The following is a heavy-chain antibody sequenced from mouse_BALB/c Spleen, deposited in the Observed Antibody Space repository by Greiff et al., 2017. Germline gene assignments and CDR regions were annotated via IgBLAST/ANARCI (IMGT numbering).Heavy chain of an antibody. CDR1: GYSFTGYF. Sequence: VQLQQSGPELEKPGASVKISCKASGYSFTGYFMNWVMQSHGKSLEWIGRINPYNGDTFYNQKFKGKATLTVDKSSSTAHMELRSLASEDSAVYYCARRDYRYDVFAYWGQGTLVTVSA. CDR3: ARRDYRYDVFAY. J-gene: IGHJ3*01. V-gene: IGHV1-20*02. D-gene: IGHD2-14*01. CDR2: INPYNGDT.